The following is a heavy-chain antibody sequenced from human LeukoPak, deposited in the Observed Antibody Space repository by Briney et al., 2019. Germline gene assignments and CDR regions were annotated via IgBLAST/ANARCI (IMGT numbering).Heavy chain of an antibody. CDR3: ARDRCSSTSCYNTPNWFDP. J-gene: IGHJ5*02. Sequence: GGSLRLSCAASGFTFSSYSMNWVRQAPGKGLEWVSCISSGSSYIYYADSVKGRFTISRDSAKNSVYLQMNSLRSEDTAFYHCARDRCSSTSCYNTPNWFDPWGQGTLVTVSS. CDR2: ISSGSSYI. V-gene: IGHV3-21*04. D-gene: IGHD2-2*02. CDR1: GFTFSSYS.